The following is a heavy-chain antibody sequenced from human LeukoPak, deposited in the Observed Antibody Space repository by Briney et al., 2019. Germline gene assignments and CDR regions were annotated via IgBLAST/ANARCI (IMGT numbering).Heavy chain of an antibody. Sequence: SETLSLTCAVSGGSITNSYWWTWVRQPPGKGLEWIGEINHSGSTNYNPSLKSRVTISVDTSKNQFSLKLSSVTAADTAVYYCARVRAVPAAILDYVDVWGKGTTVTVSS. D-gene: IGHD2-2*01. CDR2: INHSGST. CDR3: ARVRAVPAAILDYVDV. J-gene: IGHJ6*04. V-gene: IGHV4-4*02. CDR1: GGSITNSYW.